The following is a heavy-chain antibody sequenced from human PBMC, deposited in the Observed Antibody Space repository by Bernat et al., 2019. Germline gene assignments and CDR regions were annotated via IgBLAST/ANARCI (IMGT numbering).Heavy chain of an antibody. J-gene: IGHJ3*02. CDR3: AGEYLSTTGHAFDI. Sequence: EVQLVESGGGLVQPGGSLRLSCAASGFTFSTDSMNWVRQAPGKGLEWVSYISSSSTTIYYADSVKGRFTISRDNAKNSLYLQMNSLRAEDTAVYYCAGEYLSTTGHAFDIWGQGTMVTVSS. CDR2: ISSSSTTI. D-gene: IGHD1-14*01. CDR1: GFTFSTDS. V-gene: IGHV3-48*01.